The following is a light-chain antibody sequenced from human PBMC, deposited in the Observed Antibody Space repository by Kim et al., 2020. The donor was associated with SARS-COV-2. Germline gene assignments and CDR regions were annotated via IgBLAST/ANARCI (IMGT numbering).Light chain of an antibody. Sequence: SPGEAAALPCRGSRRVNSSFAGCQQKPGQEPRILINGGSTTTAGGPATFSGSRAGTEFTLTISSLQSEEYAVYYCQQFNNRPLYSFGQGTKLGI. CDR1: RRVNSS. J-gene: IGKJ2*03. CDR3: QQFNNRPLYS. V-gene: IGKV3-15*01. CDR2: GGS.